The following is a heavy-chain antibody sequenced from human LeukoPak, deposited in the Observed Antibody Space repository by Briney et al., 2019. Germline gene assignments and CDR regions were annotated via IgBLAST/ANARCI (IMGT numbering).Heavy chain of an antibody. V-gene: IGHV3-23*01. J-gene: IGHJ4*02. CDR1: GFTFSSYA. Sequence: GGSLRLSCAASGFTFSSYAMSWLRQAPGEGLEGVSAISGSGGSTYYADSVKGRLTISRDNSKTTLYLQMNSLRAEDTAAYYCAKDLDTIFGVVIIPKGVFDYWGQGTLVTVSS. D-gene: IGHD3-3*01. CDR3: AKDLDTIFGVVIIPKGVFDY. CDR2: ISGSGGST.